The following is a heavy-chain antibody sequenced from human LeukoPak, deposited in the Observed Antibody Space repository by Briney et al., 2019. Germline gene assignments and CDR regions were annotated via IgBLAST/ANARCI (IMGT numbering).Heavy chain of an antibody. J-gene: IGHJ5*02. D-gene: IGHD4-23*01. Sequence: SQTLSLTCTVSGGSISSGSYYWSWIRQPAGKGLEWIGRIYTSGSTNYNPSLKSRVTISVDTSKNQFSLKLSSVTAADTAVYYCARESTTVVTEPWGQGTLVTVSS. CDR2: IYTSGST. V-gene: IGHV4-61*02. CDR1: GGSISSGSYY. CDR3: ARESTTVVTEP.